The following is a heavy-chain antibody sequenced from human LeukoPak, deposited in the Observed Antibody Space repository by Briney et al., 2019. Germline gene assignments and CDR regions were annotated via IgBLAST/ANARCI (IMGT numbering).Heavy chain of an antibody. J-gene: IGHJ6*03. CDR1: VFTVSSNY. V-gene: IGHV3-53*01. CDR3: ARQYSYGYMDV. D-gene: IGHD5-18*01. Sequence: GGSLRLSCAAYVFTVSSNYMSWVRQAPGKGLEWVSVIYSGGSTYYADSVKGRFTISRDNSKNTLYLQMNSLRAEDTAVYYCARQYSYGYMDVWGQGTTVTVSS. CDR2: IYSGGST.